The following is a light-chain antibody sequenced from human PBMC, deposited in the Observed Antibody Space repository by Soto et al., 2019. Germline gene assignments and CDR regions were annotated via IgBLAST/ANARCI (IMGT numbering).Light chain of an antibody. Sequence: DMVMPQAPDSLGVSLGERAAMSGKSSQGVVASSNNTNYLAWYQQKPGQPPKLLIYWASTRESGVPDRFSGSGSGTDFTLTISSLQADDSAVYYCQQYYSRPTFGQGTKVDIK. CDR3: QQYYSRPT. V-gene: IGKV4-1*01. CDR2: WAS. J-gene: IGKJ1*01. CDR1: QGVVASSNNTNY.